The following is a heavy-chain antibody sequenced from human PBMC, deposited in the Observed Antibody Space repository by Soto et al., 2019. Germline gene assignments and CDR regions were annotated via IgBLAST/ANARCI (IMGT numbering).Heavy chain of an antibody. CDR2: LYSGGST. V-gene: IGHV3-66*01. CDR3: GKSDSSGYYDRF. D-gene: IGHD3-22*01. J-gene: IGHJ4*02. Sequence: EVQVVESGGGLVQPGGSLRLSCAASGFTVSNNYMTWVRQAPGKGLEWVSVLYSGGSTYYAESVKGRFTISRDNSKNTLFLQMHSLRTEDTAMYYCGKSDSSGYYDRFWGQGTLVTVSS. CDR1: GFTVSNNY.